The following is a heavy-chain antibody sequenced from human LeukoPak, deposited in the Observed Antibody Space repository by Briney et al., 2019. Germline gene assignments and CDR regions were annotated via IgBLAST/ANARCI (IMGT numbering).Heavy chain of an antibody. CDR3: AGEQRGGLSGSVGGLFASYYTYYYMDV. V-gene: IGHV1-46*01. CDR1: GYTFTMYY. CDR2: INPSDGAT. J-gene: IGHJ6*03. Sequence: ASVKVSCKASGYTFTMYYIHWVRQAPGQGLEWMGMINPSDGATTYAQRFQGRVTMTRDMSTTTVYMDLRSLRSDDTAVYFCAGEQRGGLSGSVGGLFASYYTYYYMDVWGRGTTVTVSS. D-gene: IGHD1-26*01.